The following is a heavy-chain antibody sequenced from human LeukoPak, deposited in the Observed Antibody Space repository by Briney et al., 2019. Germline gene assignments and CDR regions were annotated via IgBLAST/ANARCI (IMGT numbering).Heavy chain of an antibody. CDR3: ARARDSSGWYRAFDI. J-gene: IGHJ3*02. D-gene: IGHD6-19*01. CDR2: ISYDGSNK. CDR1: GFTFSSYA. V-gene: IGHV3-30*14. Sequence: QPGGSLRLSCAASGFTFSSYAMHWVRQAPGKGLEWVAVISYDGSNKYYADSVKGRFTISRDNSKNTLYLQMNSLRAEDTAVYYCARARDSSGWYRAFDIWGQGTMVTVSS.